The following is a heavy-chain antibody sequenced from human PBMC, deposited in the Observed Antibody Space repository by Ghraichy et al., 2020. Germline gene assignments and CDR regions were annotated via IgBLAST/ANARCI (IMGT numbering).Heavy chain of an antibody. J-gene: IGHJ4*02. CDR3: ARALNNDFWSGKLIGY. D-gene: IGHD3-3*01. CDR2: ISYDGDNK. Sequence: LSLTCAASGFTFGSYAMHWVRQAPGKGLEWVAGISYDGDNKYYADSVRGRFTISRDNSKSTLYLQMNSLRPEDTAVFYCARALNNDFWSGKLIGYWGQGTLVSFPS. CDR1: GFTFGSYA. V-gene: IGHV3-30-3*01.